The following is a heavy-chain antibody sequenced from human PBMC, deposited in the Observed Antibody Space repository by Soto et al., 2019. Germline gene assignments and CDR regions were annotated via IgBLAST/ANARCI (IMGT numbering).Heavy chain of an antibody. V-gene: IGHV2-5*02. J-gene: IGHJ4*02. CDR1: GFSLSTSGVG. CDR3: AHRSGSYDFDY. CDR2: IYWDDDK. Sequence: QITLKESGPTLVKPTQTLTLTCTFSGFSLSTSGVGVGWIRQPPGKALEWLALIYWDDDKRYSPSLKSRLTITKDIYKTQVVLTMTNMDPVDTATYYCAHRSGSYDFDYWGQGTLVTVSS. D-gene: IGHD1-26*01.